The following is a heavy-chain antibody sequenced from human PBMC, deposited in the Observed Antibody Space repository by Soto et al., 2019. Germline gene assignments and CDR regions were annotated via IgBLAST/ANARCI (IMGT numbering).Heavy chain of an antibody. J-gene: IGHJ4*01. CDR1: GFTINYHA. Sequence: GGSLRLSCVASGFTINYHALSWVRQAPGKGLEWVSTIGDNSHYSDSVKGRFTISRDNSKNTLYLQMSSLRAEDTAVYYCAKRFMTSGTYLFFDSWGQGTPVTVSS. CDR2: IGDNS. V-gene: IGHV3-23*01. D-gene: IGHD1-26*01. CDR3: AKRFMTSGTYLFFDS.